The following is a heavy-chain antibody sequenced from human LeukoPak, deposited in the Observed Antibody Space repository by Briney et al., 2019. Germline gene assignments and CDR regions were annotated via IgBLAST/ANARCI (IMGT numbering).Heavy chain of an antibody. Sequence: ASVKVSCKVSGYTFTSYGISWVRQAPGQGLEWMGWISAYNGNTNYAQKLQGRVTMTTDTSTSTAYMELRSLRSDDTAVYYCARDLEASRDGYYYYGMDVWGQGTTVTVSS. CDR3: ARDLEASRDGYYYYGMDV. V-gene: IGHV1-18*01. CDR1: GYTFTSYG. CDR2: ISAYNGNT. J-gene: IGHJ6*02. D-gene: IGHD2-2*01.